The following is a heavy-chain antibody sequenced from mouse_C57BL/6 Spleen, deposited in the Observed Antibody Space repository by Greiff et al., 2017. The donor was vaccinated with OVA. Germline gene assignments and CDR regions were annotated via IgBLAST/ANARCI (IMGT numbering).Heavy chain of an antibody. CDR3: ARSGYYGSSEAWFAY. J-gene: IGHJ3*01. Sequence: VQLQQPGAELVKPGASVKLSCKASGYTFTSYWMQWVKQRPGQGLEWIGEIDPSDSYTNYNQQFKGKATLTVDTSSSTAYMQLSSLTSEDSAVYYCARSGYYGSSEAWFAYWGQGTLVTVSA. CDR1: GYTFTSYW. V-gene: IGHV1-50*01. CDR2: IDPSDSYT. D-gene: IGHD1-1*01.